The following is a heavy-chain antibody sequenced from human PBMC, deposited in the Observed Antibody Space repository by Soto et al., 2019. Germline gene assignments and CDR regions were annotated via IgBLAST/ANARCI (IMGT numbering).Heavy chain of an antibody. V-gene: IGHV4-59*02. CDR3: ATVSFYGTGSRFYFDH. CDR2: MYYSGSI. D-gene: IGHD3-10*01. CDR1: GGSVSGNY. J-gene: IGHJ4*02. Sequence: KQSPTLSLPCTVSGGSVSGNYWSWVRQPPGKGLEWMGHMYYSGSINFNPSLKSRVTISVDTSKNQFSLKLTSVTAADTAVYYCATVSFYGTGSRFYFDHWGQGTLVTVSS.